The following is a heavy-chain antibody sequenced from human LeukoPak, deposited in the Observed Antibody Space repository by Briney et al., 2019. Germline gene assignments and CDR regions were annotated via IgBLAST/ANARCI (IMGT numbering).Heavy chain of an antibody. CDR2: INPRSGGT. D-gene: IGHD3-22*01. CDR1: GYTFSDYY. J-gene: IGHJ3*02. Sequence: GASVKVSCKASGYTFSDYYVHWVRQAPGQGLEWMGRINPRSGGTQSAQNFQGRVTLTRDSSISTAFMELRRLDSDDTAIYYCARGYSSGRYAFDIWGQGTMVAVFS. V-gene: IGHV1-2*06. CDR3: ARGYSSGRYAFDI.